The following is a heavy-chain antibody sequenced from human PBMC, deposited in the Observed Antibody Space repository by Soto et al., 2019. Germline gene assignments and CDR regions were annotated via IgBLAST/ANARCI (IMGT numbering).Heavy chain of an antibody. V-gene: IGHV3-49*03. CDR3: TRYLWAPFVKTYDCSGGSCYSNDI. D-gene: IGHD2-15*01. CDR1: GFTFGDYA. CDR2: IRSKAYGGTT. Sequence: PGGSLRLSCTASGFTFGDYAMSWFRQAPGKGLEWVGFIRSKAYGGTTEYAASVKGRFTISRDDSKSIAYLQMNSLKTEDTAVYYCTRYLWAPFVKTYDCSGGSCYSNDIWGQGTMVTVSS. J-gene: IGHJ3*02.